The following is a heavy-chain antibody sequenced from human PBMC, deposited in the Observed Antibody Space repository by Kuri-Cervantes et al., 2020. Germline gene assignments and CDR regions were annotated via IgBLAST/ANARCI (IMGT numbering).Heavy chain of an antibody. Sequence: GESLKISCTASGFTFGDYAMSWVRQAPGKGLEWVAVIWYDGSNKYYADSVKGRFTISRDNSKNTLYLQMNSLRAEDTAVYYCAKPSWSGYFDYWGQGTLVTVSS. D-gene: IGHD6-13*01. CDR1: GFTFGDYA. CDR3: AKPSWSGYFDY. V-gene: IGHV3-30*02. J-gene: IGHJ4*02. CDR2: IWYDGSNK.